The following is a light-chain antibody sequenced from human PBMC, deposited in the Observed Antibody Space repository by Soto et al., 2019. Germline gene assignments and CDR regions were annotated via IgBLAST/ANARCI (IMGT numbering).Light chain of an antibody. Sequence: DIQMTQSPSSLSASVGDRVTITCRASQSISSYLHWYQQKAGQAPKLLIYAASNLQSGVPSRFSGRGSGTDFTLTVESLQPEDFATYYCQQGYSNPWTFGQGTKVEVK. CDR3: QQGYSNPWT. CDR2: AAS. CDR1: QSISSY. V-gene: IGKV1-39*01. J-gene: IGKJ1*01.